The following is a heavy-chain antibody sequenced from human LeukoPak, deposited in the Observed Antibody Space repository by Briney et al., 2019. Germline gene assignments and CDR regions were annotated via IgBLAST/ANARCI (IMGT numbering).Heavy chain of an antibody. CDR1: GGSISSSSYY. V-gene: IGHV4-39*01. Sequence: SETLSLTCTVSGGSISSSSYYWGWIRQPPGKGLEWIASIYYSGSTYYNPSLKSRVTISVDTSKNQFSLKLSSVTAADTAVYYCARRDIAAAGTIYWGQRTLVTVSS. J-gene: IGHJ4*02. D-gene: IGHD6-13*01. CDR2: IYYSGST. CDR3: ARRDIAAAGTIY.